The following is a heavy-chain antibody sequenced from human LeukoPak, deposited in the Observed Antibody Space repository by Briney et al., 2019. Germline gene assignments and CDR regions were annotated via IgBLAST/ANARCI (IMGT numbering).Heavy chain of an antibody. CDR1: GGSISSYY. D-gene: IGHD4-17*01. V-gene: IGHV4-4*07. J-gene: IGHJ4*02. CDR3: AREWTTVTAYFDY. Sequence: PSETLSLTCTVSGGSISSYYWSWIRQPPGKGLEWIGRIYTSGTTNYNPSLQSRVTMSVDTSKNQFSLKLSSVTAADTAVYYCAREWTTVTAYFDYWGQGTLVTVSS. CDR2: IYTSGTT.